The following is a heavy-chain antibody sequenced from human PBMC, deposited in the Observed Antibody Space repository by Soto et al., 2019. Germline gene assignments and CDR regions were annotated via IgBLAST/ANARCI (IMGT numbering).Heavy chain of an antibody. V-gene: IGHV3-30*04. CDR1: GFTVDSYA. Sequence: QVHLVESGGGVVQPGRSLRLSCAASGFTVDSYALHWVRQAPGKGLEXVXVXXXXXXXXXFADSVRGRFTISRDNSTXXXXXXXXXXXXXXXXXXXXXXXXXSIWGHFDYWGQGTLVTVSS. CDR3: XXXXXSIWGHFDY. J-gene: IGHJ4*02. D-gene: IGHD3-16*01. CDR2: XXXXXXXX.